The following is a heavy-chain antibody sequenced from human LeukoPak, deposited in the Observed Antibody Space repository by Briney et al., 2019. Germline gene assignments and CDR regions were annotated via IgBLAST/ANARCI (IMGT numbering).Heavy chain of an antibody. CDR2: ISSSGSTI. Sequence: GGSLRLSCAASGFTFSSYEMNWVRQAPGKGLEWVSYISSSGSTIYYADSVKGRFTISRDNAKNSLYLQMNSLRAEDTAVYYCARVWSRVELDFDYWGQGTLVTVSS. CDR3: ARVWSRVELDFDY. CDR1: GFTFSSYE. J-gene: IGHJ4*02. V-gene: IGHV3-48*03. D-gene: IGHD1-7*01.